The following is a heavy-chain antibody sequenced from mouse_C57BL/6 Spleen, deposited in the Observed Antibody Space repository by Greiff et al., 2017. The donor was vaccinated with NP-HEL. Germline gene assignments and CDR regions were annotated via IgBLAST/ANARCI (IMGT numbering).Heavy chain of an antibody. Sequence: QVQLKQSGAELVKPGASVKISCKASGYAFSSYWMNWVKQRPGKGLEWIGQIYPGDGDTNYNGKFKGKATLTADKSSSTAYMQLSSLTSEDSAVYFCARPPYLDYCAMDYWGQGTSVTVSS. J-gene: IGHJ4*01. V-gene: IGHV1-80*01. CDR1: GYAFSSYW. CDR2: IYPGDGDT. CDR3: ARPPYLDYCAMDY. D-gene: IGHD1-1*01.